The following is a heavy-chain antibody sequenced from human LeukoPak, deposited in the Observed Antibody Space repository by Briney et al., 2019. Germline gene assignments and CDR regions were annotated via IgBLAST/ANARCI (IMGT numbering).Heavy chain of an antibody. D-gene: IGHD3-22*01. J-gene: IGHJ4*02. CDR1: GFTFDDYA. Sequence: GGSLRLSCAASGFTFDDYAMHWVRQAPGKGLEWVSGISWNSGSIGYADSVKGRFTISRDNAKNSLYLQMNSLRAEDTALYYCAKDYYDSSGYHFDYWGQGTLVTVSS. CDR2: ISWNSGSI. CDR3: AKDYYDSSGYHFDY. V-gene: IGHV3-9*01.